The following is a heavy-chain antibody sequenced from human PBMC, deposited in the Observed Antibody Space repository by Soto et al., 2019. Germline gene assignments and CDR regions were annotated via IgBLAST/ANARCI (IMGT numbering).Heavy chain of an antibody. V-gene: IGHV1-69*01. CDR1: GGTFSSYA. CDR3: AIPQSSSSSVEIYYYYYGMDV. CDR2: IIPISDTT. J-gene: IGHJ6*02. Sequence: QVQLVQSGAEVKKPGSSVKVSCKASGGTFSSYAISWVRQAPGQGLEWMGGIIPISDTTNYAQKFQGRVMTAADDTRTTDVVELSIRRAESAAVYCGAIPQSSSSSVEIYYYYYGMDVWGQGTTVAVSS. D-gene: IGHD6-13*01.